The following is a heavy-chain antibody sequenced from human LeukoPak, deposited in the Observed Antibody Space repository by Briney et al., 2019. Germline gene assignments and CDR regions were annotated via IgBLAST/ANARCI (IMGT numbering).Heavy chain of an antibody. CDR3: AREVISGDWTWDI. D-gene: IGHD2-21*02. Sequence: ASVKVSCKASGYTFTSYSLNWVRQAPGQGLEWMGTINPSGGTTNYAQKFQGRISMTRDTSTSTVYMELSSLRSDDTAVYCCAREVISGDWTWDIWGQGTMVTVSS. CDR1: GYTFTSYS. V-gene: IGHV1-46*01. J-gene: IGHJ3*02. CDR2: INPSGGTT.